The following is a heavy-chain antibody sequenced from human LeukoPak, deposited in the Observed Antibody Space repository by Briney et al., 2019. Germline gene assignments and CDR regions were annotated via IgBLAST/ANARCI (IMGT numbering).Heavy chain of an antibody. Sequence: SETLSLTCTVSGGSISSSSYYWGWIRQPPGKGLEWIGSIYYSGSTYYNPSLKSRVTISVDTSKNQFSLKLSSVTAADTAVYYCARDTFSSRYCSGGSCYPFDYWGQGTLVTVSS. V-gene: IGHV4-39*07. CDR3: ARDTFSSRYCSGGSCYPFDY. CDR1: GGSISSSSYY. J-gene: IGHJ4*02. D-gene: IGHD2-15*01. CDR2: IYYSGST.